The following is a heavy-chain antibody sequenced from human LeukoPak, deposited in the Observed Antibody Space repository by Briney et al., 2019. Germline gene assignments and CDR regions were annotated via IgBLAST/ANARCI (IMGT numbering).Heavy chain of an antibody. Sequence: ASVKVSCKASGGTFSSYAISWVRQAPGQGLEWMGIINPSGGSTTYAQKFQGRVTMTRDTSTSTVYMELSSLKSEDTAVYYCARIYRPPAAMRGPDAFDIWGQGAMVTVSS. CDR2: INPSGGST. D-gene: IGHD2-2*01. CDR1: GGTFSSYA. CDR3: ARIYRPPAAMRGPDAFDI. V-gene: IGHV1-46*01. J-gene: IGHJ3*02.